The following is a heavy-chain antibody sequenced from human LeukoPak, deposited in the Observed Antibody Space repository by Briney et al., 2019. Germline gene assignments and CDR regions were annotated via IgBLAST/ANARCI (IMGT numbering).Heavy chain of an antibody. V-gene: IGHV3-30*18. CDR2: ISYDGSNK. CDR1: GFTFSSYG. J-gene: IGHJ4*02. CDR3: AKDMELRFGSGSYYNL. Sequence: GGSLRLSCAASGFTFSSYGMHWVRQAPGKGLEWVAVISYDGSNKYYADSVKGRFTISRDNSKNTLYLQMNSLRAEDTAVYYCAKDMELRFGSGSYYNLWGQGTLVTVSS. D-gene: IGHD3-10*01.